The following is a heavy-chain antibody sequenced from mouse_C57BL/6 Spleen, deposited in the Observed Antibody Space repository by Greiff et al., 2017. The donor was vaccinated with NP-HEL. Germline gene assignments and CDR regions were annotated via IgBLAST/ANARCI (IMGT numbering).Heavy chain of an antibody. V-gene: IGHV1-67*01. CDR2: ISTYSGDA. CDR1: GYTFPDYA. Sequence: QVQLQQSGPELVRPGVSVKISCKGSGYTFPDYAMHWVKQSHAKSLEWIGVISTYSGDARYNQKFTDKATMTVDKSSSTAYMELARLTSEDSAVYDCAREGPEDWYFDVWGTGTTVTVSS. D-gene: IGHD3-3*01. J-gene: IGHJ1*03. CDR3: AREGPEDWYFDV.